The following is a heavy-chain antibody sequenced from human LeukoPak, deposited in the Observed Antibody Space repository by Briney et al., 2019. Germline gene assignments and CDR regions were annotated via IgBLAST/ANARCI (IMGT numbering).Heavy chain of an antibody. Sequence: GGSLRLSCAASGFTFSSYGMEWVRQAPGKGLEGGAFIRSDGSNKYYADSVKGRFTSSRYNSKNTLYLQMNSLGAEDTAVYYCAKGARGSLSYFDYWGQGTLVTVSS. CDR3: AKGARGSLSYFDY. J-gene: IGHJ4*02. CDR1: GFTFSSYG. CDR2: IRSDGSNK. D-gene: IGHD6-25*01. V-gene: IGHV3-30*02.